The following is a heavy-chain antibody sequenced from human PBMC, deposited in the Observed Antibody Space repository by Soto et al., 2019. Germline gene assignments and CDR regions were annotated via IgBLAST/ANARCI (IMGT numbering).Heavy chain of an antibody. V-gene: IGHV4-59*01. CDR1: GGSISSYY. CDR3: AAMYYDILTGYRNWFDL. CDR2: IYSSGST. D-gene: IGHD3-9*01. Sequence: SETLSLTCNVSGGSISSYYWTWIRQPPWKGLEWVGYIYSSGSTNYNPSLKSRVTISADMSKNQFSLRLSSVTAADTAVYYCAAMYYDILTGYRNWFDLCGQGTLVTVS. J-gene: IGHJ5*02.